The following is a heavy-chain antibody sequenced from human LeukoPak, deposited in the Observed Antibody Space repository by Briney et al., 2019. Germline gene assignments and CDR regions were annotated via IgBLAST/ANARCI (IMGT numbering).Heavy chain of an antibody. D-gene: IGHD1-14*01. Sequence: RRVIQKKSKGLEWVAVTSPDGNEKYYADSVKGRFTISRDNSKNTVFLQMNSLSTEDTAVYSCFTGSAYYYDSWGQGTLVTVSS. J-gene: IGHJ4*02. V-gene: IGHV3-30*01. CDR2: TSPDGNEK. CDR3: FTGSAYYYDS.